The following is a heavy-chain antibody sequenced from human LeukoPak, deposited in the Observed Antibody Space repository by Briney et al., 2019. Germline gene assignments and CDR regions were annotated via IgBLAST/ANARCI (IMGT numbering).Heavy chain of an antibody. CDR1: GFTFSSYS. CDR3: ARESAYYYDSSGVFDI. D-gene: IGHD3-22*01. Sequence: GGSLRLSCAASGFTFSSYSMNWVRQAPGKGLEWVSYISSSSSTIYYADSVKGRFTISRDNAKNSLYLQMNSLRAEDTAVYYCARESAYYYDSSGVFDIWGQGTMVTVSS. J-gene: IGHJ3*02. V-gene: IGHV3-48*04. CDR2: ISSSSSTI.